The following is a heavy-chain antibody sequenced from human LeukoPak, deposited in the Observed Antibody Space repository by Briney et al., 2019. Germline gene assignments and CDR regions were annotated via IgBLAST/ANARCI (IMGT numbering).Heavy chain of an antibody. CDR2: IYYSGST. CDR1: GGSISSSSYS. Sequence: SETLSLTCTVSGGSISSSSYSWGWIRQPPGKGLEWIGSIYYSGSTYYNPSLKSRVTISVDTSKNQFSLKLSSVTAADTAVYYCARTDYGDYGNYYYYGMDVWGQGTTVTVSS. V-gene: IGHV4-39*01. CDR3: ARTDYGDYGNYYYYGMDV. D-gene: IGHD4-17*01. J-gene: IGHJ6*02.